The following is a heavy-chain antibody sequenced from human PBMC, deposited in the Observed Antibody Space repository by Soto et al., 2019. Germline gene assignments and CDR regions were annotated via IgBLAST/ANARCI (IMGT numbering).Heavy chain of an antibody. V-gene: IGHV3-20*01. CDR1: GFTFSTYT. Sequence: GGSLRLSCSASGFTFSTYTMNWVRLAPGKGLEWVSGINWNGGSTGYADSVKGRFTISRDNAKNSLYLQMNSLRAEDTALYHCARARSGYNWNLCWFDPWGQGTLVTVSS. D-gene: IGHD1-1*01. CDR3: ARARSGYNWNLCWFDP. CDR2: INWNGGST. J-gene: IGHJ5*02.